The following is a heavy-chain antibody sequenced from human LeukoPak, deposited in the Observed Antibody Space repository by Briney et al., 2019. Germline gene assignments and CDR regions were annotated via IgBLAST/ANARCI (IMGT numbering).Heavy chain of an antibody. D-gene: IGHD1-1*01. CDR2: IYSGGST. V-gene: IGHV3-53*01. Sequence: TGGSLRLSCAASGFTVSGNYMSWVRQAPGKGLEWVSSIYSGGSTYYADSVKGRFTISRDSSKNTLYLQMSSLRAEDTAVYYCARGHNWNDRGAFDIWGQGTMVTVSS. CDR3: ARGHNWNDRGAFDI. CDR1: GFTVSGNY. J-gene: IGHJ3*02.